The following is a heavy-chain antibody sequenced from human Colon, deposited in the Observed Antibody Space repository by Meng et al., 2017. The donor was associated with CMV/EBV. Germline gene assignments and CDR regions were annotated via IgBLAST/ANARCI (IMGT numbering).Heavy chain of an antibody. Sequence: QVYLVGSGGGVVQLGGSLRLSCEASGFTFSNYAMHWVRQAPGKGLEWVAFIWFDGSSKDYADSVKGRFTISRDNSMNRLYLQVNSLRSEDTAVYYCVKTGTAWQFDFWGQGTLVTVSS. D-gene: IGHD2-21*02. CDR2: IWFDGSSK. J-gene: IGHJ4*02. V-gene: IGHV3-30*02. CDR1: GFTFSNYA. CDR3: VKTGTAWQFDF.